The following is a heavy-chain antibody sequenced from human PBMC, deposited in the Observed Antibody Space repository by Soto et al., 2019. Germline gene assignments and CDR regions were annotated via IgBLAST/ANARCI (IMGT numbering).Heavy chain of an antibody. CDR1: VGPLRDYS. V-gene: IGHV4-34*01. D-gene: IGHD2-2*01. J-gene: IGHJ4*01. CDR3: ARSFCTDTSCSIFDS. CDR2: LKNSGSA. Sequence: SDTLSLTYRAYVGPLRDYSCNWIRQSPVKLLEWIGQLKNSGSAYYNPSLRSRVTISADTSKNQFSLKLTSVTTADTAVYFCARSFCTDTSCSIFDSWGLGTLVTVSS.